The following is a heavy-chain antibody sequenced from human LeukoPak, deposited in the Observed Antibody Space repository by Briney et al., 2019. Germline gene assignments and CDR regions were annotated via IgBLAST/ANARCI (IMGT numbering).Heavy chain of an antibody. V-gene: IGHV3-7*01. Sequence: GGSLRLSCAASGFTFSSYWITWVRQAPGKGLEWVANIKQDGSEKYYVDSVKGRFTISRDNARNSVSLQMNSLRAEDTAVYYCARAGGGPWGQGTLVTVSS. CDR2: IKQDGSEK. J-gene: IGHJ4*02. D-gene: IGHD3-16*01. CDR3: ARAGGGP. CDR1: GFTFSSYW.